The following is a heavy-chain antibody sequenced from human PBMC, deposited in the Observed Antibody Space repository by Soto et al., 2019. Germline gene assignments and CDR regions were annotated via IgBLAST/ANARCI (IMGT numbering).Heavy chain of an antibody. J-gene: IGHJ6*02. CDR2: ISYDGSNK. Sequence: PGGSLRLSCAASGFTFSSYAMHWVRQAPGKGLEWVAVISYDGSNKYYADSVKGRFTISRDNSKNTLYLQMNSLRAEDTAVYYCARDPHRRVSMDVRGQGTTVTVSS. V-gene: IGHV3-30-3*01. CDR3: ARDPHRRVSMDV. CDR1: GFTFSSYA.